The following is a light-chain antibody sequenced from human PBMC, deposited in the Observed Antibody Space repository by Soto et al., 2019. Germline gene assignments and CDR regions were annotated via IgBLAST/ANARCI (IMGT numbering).Light chain of an antibody. Sequence: EIVLTQSPGTLSLSPGERATLSCRASQSVSSRYLAWYQQKPGQAPRLLIYATSTRATGIPDRFRGSGSGTDFTLTSNRLEPEDFAVYYCQQFGGSPLFTFGPGTKVD. CDR2: ATS. J-gene: IGKJ3*01. CDR3: QQFGGSPLFT. V-gene: IGKV3-20*01. CDR1: QSVSSRY.